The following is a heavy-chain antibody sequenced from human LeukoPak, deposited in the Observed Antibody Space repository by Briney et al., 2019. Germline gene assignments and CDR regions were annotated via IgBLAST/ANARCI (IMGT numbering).Heavy chain of an antibody. CDR2: IIPIFGTA. CDR3: ARRADGDYYASGSYYSNWFDP. V-gene: IGHV1-69*01. D-gene: IGHD3-10*01. Sequence: SVKVSCKASGGTFSSYAISWVRQAPGQGLEWMGGIIPIFGTASYAQKFQGRVTITADESTSTAYMELSSLRSEDTAVYYCARRADGDYYASGSYYSNWFDPWGQGTLVTVSS. CDR1: GGTFSSYA. J-gene: IGHJ5*02.